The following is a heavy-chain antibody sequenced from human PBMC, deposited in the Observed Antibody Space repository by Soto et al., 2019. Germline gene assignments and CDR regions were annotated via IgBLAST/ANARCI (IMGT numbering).Heavy chain of an antibody. CDR1: GFTFSSYA. Sequence: GGSLRLSCAASGFTFSSYAMSWVRQAPGKGLEWVSAISGSGGSTYYADSVKGRFTISRDNSKNTLYLQMNSLRAEDTAVYYCAKRDNPALRYIDWLLVDYFDYWGQGTLVTVSS. D-gene: IGHD3-9*01. J-gene: IGHJ4*02. CDR3: AKRDNPALRYIDWLLVDYFDY. V-gene: IGHV3-23*01. CDR2: ISGSGGST.